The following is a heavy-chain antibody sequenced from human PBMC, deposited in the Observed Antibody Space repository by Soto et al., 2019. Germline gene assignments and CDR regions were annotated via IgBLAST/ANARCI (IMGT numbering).Heavy chain of an antibody. CDR3: TADLPAFIPQVDS. D-gene: IGHD3-3*01. Sequence: GGSLRLSCTASGFTFGEYAMSWFRQAPGKGLEWGGLIRSKAYGGTTEYAASVKGRFTISRDDSKSIAYMQMNSLKTEDTGVYFCTADLPAFIPQVDSWGQGTLVTVSS. J-gene: IGHJ4*02. V-gene: IGHV3-49*03. CDR2: IRSKAYGGTT. CDR1: GFTFGEYA.